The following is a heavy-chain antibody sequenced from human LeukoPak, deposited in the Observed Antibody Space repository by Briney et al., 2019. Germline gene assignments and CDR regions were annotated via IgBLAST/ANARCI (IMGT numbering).Heavy chain of an antibody. CDR1: GYAFSSYW. Sequence: PGGSLRLSRAASGYAFSSYWMTWARLTPGKGLEWVANIKQDGSEKYYLDSVKGRFTISRDNSKNTLYLQMSSLRAEDTAVYYCARHYGPWGQGTLVTVSS. V-gene: IGHV3-7*01. CDR3: ARHYGP. D-gene: IGHD3-16*01. J-gene: IGHJ5*02. CDR2: IKQDGSEK.